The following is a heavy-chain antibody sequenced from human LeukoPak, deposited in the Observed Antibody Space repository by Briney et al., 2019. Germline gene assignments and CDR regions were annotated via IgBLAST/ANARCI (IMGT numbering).Heavy chain of an antibody. J-gene: IGHJ3*02. V-gene: IGHV3-23*01. D-gene: IGHD3-22*01. CDR3: AKDFYYDSSVYYYGDAFDI. CDR1: GFTFSAYA. CDR2: ISGSGGTT. Sequence: QAGGSLRLSCAASGFTFSAYAMAWVRQAPGKGLEWVSTISGSGGTTYSADSVKGRFTISRDNSKNILYLQVNSLRAGDTAVYYCAKDFYYDSSVYYYGDAFDIWGQGTMVTVSS.